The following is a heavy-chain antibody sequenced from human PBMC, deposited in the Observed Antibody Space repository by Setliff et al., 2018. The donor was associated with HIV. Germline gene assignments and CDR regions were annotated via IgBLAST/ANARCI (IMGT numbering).Heavy chain of an antibody. CDR3: ATARPRHLVSTNPPYYFDY. D-gene: IGHD2-8*02. V-gene: IGHV3-23*01. CDR1: EFTFRTHA. J-gene: IGHJ4*02. Sequence: PGGSLRLSCAASEFTFRTHAMSWVRQAPGKGLERVSGISGSGGSTYYADSVKGRFTISRDNSKNTLFLRMNSLRADDTAVYYCATARPRHLVSTNPPYYFDYWGQGTLVTVSS. CDR2: ISGSGGST.